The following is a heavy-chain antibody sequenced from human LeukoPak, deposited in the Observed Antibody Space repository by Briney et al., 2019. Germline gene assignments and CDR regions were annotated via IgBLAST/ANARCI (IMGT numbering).Heavy chain of an antibody. V-gene: IGHV3-21*01. J-gene: IGHJ4*02. CDR2: ISSSSSHI. Sequence: GGSLRLSCAASGFTFSSYSMSWVRQAPGKGLEWVSSISSSSSHIYNADSVKGRFTISRDNAKNTLYLQMNSLRAEDTAVYYCARDLYSGTGHFDYWGQGTLVTVSS. CDR3: ARDLYSGTGHFDY. D-gene: IGHD5-12*01. CDR1: GFTFSSYS.